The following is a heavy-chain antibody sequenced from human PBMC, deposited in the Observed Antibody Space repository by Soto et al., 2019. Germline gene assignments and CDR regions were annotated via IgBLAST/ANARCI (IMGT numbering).Heavy chain of an antibody. CDR2: INPNSGGT. Sequence: QVQLVQSGAEVKKPGASVKVSCKASGYTFTGYYMHWVRQAPGQGLEWMGWINPNSGGTNYAQKFQGRVTMNRDTSISTAYMELSKLRSDDTAMYYCARGRCDYYDSNGYGYYFDYWGQGILVSVSS. CDR1: GYTFTGYY. CDR3: ARGRCDYYDSNGYGYYFDY. V-gene: IGHV1-2*02. J-gene: IGHJ4*02. D-gene: IGHD3-22*01.